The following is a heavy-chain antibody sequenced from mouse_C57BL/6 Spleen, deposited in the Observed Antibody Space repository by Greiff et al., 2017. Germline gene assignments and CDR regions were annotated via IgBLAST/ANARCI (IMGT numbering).Heavy chain of an antibody. J-gene: IGHJ4*01. D-gene: IGHD2-1*01. CDR3: ARTPLYGNYVGAMDY. Sequence: QVQLQQPGAELVMPGASVKLSCKASGYTFTSYWMHWVKQRPGQGLEWIGEIDPSDSYTNYNQKFKGKSTLSVDKTSRTAYMKLSSLTSEDSAVYYCARTPLYGNYVGAMDYWGQGTSVTVSS. CDR2: IDPSDSYT. V-gene: IGHV1-69*01. CDR1: GYTFTSYW.